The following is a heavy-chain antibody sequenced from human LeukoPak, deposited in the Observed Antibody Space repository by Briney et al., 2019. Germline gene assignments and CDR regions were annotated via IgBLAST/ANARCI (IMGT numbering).Heavy chain of an antibody. CDR3: TRGTPASTFDY. CDR1: GFTVSSYW. D-gene: IGHD2-2*01. CDR2: INSDGSIT. J-gene: IGHJ4*02. Sequence: GGSLRLSCAASGFTVSSYWMHWVRQAPGKGLVWVSRINSDGSITSYADFVKGRFTISRDNAMHTPHLQMNSLRVEDTAVYYCTRGTPASTFDYWGQGTLVTVSS. V-gene: IGHV3-74*01.